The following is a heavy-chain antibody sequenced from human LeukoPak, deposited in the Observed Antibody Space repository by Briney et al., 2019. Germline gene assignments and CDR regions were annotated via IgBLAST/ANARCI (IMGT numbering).Heavy chain of an antibody. Sequence: SETLSLTCTVSGGSISSGGYYWSWIRQPPGKGLEWIGSIYYSGSTYYNPSLKSRVTISVDTSKNQFSLKLSSVTAADTAVYYCARVVVVIKGAFDIWGQGTMVTVSS. CDR2: IYYSGST. D-gene: IGHD3-22*01. V-gene: IGHV4-39*07. CDR1: GGSISSGGYY. J-gene: IGHJ3*02. CDR3: ARVVVVIKGAFDI.